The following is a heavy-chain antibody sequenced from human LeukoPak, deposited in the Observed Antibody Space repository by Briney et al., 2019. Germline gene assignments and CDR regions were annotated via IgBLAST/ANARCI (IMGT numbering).Heavy chain of an antibody. CDR1: GFSLTNNY. J-gene: IGHJ4*02. CDR3: ARGDGYNFFDY. D-gene: IGHD5-24*01. Sequence: GGSLTLSCAVSGFSLTNNYMSWVRQAPGKGLEWVSVFYVGGATYYADSVKGRFTISRDNSENTLYLQMKSLRAEDTAVYYCARGDGYNFFDYWGQGTLVTASS. V-gene: IGHV3-53*01. CDR2: FYVGGAT.